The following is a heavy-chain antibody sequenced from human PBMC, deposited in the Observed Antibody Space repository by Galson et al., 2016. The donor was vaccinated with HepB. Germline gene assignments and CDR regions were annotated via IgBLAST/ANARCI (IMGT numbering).Heavy chain of an antibody. J-gene: IGHJ4*02. Sequence: SETLSLTCTVSGGSISSSSYYWGWIRQPPGKGLEWIGSLYYSGSTYYNPSLKSRVTISVDTSKNQVSLKLSSVTAADTAVYSCAGGLSMGDSFDYWGQGTLFTVSS. V-gene: IGHV4-39*01. CDR1: GGSISSSSYY. CDR3: AGGLSMGDSFDY. D-gene: IGHD2/OR15-2a*01. CDR2: LYYSGST.